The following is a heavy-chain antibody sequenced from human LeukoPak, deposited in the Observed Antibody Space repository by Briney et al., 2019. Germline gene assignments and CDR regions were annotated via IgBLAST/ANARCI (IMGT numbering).Heavy chain of an antibody. J-gene: IGHJ4*02. CDR1: GFTFSSYA. V-gene: IGHV3-23*01. CDR3: ARGQELDDGVFDS. CDR2: ISGSGGST. Sequence: GGSLTLTCAAYGFTFSSYAMSWVRQAPGKGLEWVSAISGSGGSTYYADSVKGRFTISRDNSKNTVYLQMNILRVEDTAIYYCARGQELDDGVFDSWGQGTLVTVSA. D-gene: IGHD1-1*01.